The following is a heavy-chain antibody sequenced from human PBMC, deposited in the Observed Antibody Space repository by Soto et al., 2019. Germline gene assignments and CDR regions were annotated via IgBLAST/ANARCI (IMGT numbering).Heavy chain of an antibody. J-gene: IGHJ6*02. Sequence: QVQLQESGPGLVKPSETLSLTCTVSGGSIRGYFWNWIRQPPGKGLEWIGYIYYSGSTNYNPSLKSRVTISLDTSKIQFSLRLSSVTAADTAVYYCAAQTGYCSGGSCFSTYYAMDVWGQGTTVTVSS. CDR3: AAQTGYCSGGSCFSTYYAMDV. V-gene: IGHV4-59*08. CDR1: GGSIRGYF. CDR2: IYYSGST. D-gene: IGHD2-15*01.